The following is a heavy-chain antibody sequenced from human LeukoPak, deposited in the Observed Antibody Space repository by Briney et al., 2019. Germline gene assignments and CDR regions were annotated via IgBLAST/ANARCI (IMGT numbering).Heavy chain of an antibody. CDR3: ATEKNYGDYNAYGMDV. J-gene: IGHJ6*02. V-gene: IGHV3-21*01. Sequence: KPGGSLRLSCVVSGFTFSSSNMNWVRQAPGRGLEWVSSITSSSSYIHYADSVKGRFTISRDNAKNSLSLQMNSLRAEDTAVYYCATEKNYGDYNAYGMDVWGQGTTVIVSS. CDR1: GFTFSSSN. D-gene: IGHD4-17*01. CDR2: ITSSSSYI.